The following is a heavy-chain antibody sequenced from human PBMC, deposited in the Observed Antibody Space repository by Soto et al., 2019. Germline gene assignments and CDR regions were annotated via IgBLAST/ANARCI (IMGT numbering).Heavy chain of an antibody. CDR2: ISGSGGYI. Sequence: GSLRLSCEGSGFTFSSYSMNWVRQAPGKGLEWVSSISGSGGYIYYADSVKGRFTISRDNAKNSLYLQMTSLRDEDTALYYCARDRQSTPWYAADYWGQGSLVTVSS. V-gene: IGHV3-21*01. J-gene: IGHJ4*02. CDR1: GFTFSSYS. CDR3: ARDRQSTPWYAADY. D-gene: IGHD6-13*01.